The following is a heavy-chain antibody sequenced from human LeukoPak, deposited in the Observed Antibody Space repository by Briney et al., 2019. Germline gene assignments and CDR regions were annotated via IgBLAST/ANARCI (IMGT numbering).Heavy chain of an antibody. CDR3: AKEIPYYYDSSGYSPFDY. Sequence: PGGSLRLSCAASGFTFSSYGMHWVRQAPGKGLEWVAFIRYDGSNKYYADSVKGRFTISRDNSKNTLYLQMNSLRAEDTAVYYCAKEIPYYYDSSGYSPFDYWGHGTLVTVSS. CDR1: GFTFSSYG. D-gene: IGHD3-22*01. J-gene: IGHJ4*01. CDR2: IRYDGSNK. V-gene: IGHV3-30*02.